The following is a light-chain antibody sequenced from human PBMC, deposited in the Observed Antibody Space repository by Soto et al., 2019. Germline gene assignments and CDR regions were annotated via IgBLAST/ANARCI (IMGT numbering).Light chain of an antibody. CDR2: DTS. CDR3: QQCGSSPS. Sequence: EIVLTQSPGTLSLSPGERATLSCRASQSVSSSYLAWYQQKPGQAPRLLIYDTSSSATGIPVRFSGSGSGTDFPLAISRLEPEDFAVYYCQQCGSSPSFGQGTKVELK. CDR1: QSVSSSY. J-gene: IGKJ1*01. V-gene: IGKV3-20*01.